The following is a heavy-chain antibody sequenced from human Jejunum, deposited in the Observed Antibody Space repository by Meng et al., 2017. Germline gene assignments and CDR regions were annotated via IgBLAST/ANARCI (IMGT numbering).Heavy chain of an antibody. CDR2: INSDGSDI. CDR3: AKEFHGSGTSP. D-gene: IGHD3-10*01. CDR1: GFTFSSHW. J-gene: IGHJ5*02. V-gene: IGHV3-74*01. Sequence: EVQLVESGGGLVQSGESLRLSCAASGFTFSSHWMHWVRPVPGKGLVWLSRINSDGSDISYADSVKGRFTISRDNAKNTLYLQMSSLRVEDTAVYYCAKEFHGSGTSPWGQGTLVTVSS.